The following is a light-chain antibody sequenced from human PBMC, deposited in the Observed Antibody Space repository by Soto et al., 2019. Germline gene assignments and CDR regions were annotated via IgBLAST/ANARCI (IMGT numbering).Light chain of an antibody. V-gene: IGKV3-15*01. J-gene: IGKJ3*01. Sequence: EIEMTQSPATLSVSPGERATLSCRANQSVSSNLAWYQQKPGKAPRLLIYGASSSATGIPARFSGSGSGTEFTLNISSLQSEDFAVYYCQQYNNWPRIFTFGPVTKVDIK. CDR3: QQYNNWPRIFT. CDR2: GAS. CDR1: QSVSSN.